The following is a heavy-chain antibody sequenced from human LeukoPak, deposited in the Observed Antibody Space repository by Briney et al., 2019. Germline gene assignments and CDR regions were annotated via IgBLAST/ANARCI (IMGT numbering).Heavy chain of an antibody. CDR2: IWYDGSNK. CDR1: GFTFCSYG. Sequence: GGSLRLSCAASGFTFCSYGMHWVRQAPGKGLQWVAVIWYDGSNKYYADSVKGRFTISRDNSKNTLYLQMNSLRAEDTAVYYCARDRGYGLYYFDYWGQGTLVTVSS. V-gene: IGHV3-33*01. CDR3: ARDRGYGLYYFDY. J-gene: IGHJ4*02. D-gene: IGHD3-22*01.